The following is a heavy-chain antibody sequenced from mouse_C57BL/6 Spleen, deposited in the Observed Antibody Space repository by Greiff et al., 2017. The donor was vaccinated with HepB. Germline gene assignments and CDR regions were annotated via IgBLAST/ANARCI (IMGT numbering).Heavy chain of an antibody. J-gene: IGHJ3*01. D-gene: IGHD1-1*01. CDR1: GYTFTSYW. V-gene: IGHV1-50*01. CDR3: ARGGSSYVGFAY. CDR2: IDPSDSYT. Sequence: VQLQQSGAELVKPGASVKLSCKASGYTFTSYWMQWVKQRPGQGLEWIGEIDPSDSYTNYNQKFKGKATLTVDTSSSTAYMQLSSLTSEDSAVYYCARGGSSYVGFAYWGQGTLVTVSA.